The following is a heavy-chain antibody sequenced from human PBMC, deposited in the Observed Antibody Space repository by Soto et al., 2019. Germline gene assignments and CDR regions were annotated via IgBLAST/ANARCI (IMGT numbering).Heavy chain of an antibody. V-gene: IGHV1-2*02. CDR2: INLNRVRT. CDR1: TFDH. CDR3: AREVCTGCNECFDY. D-gene: IGHD2-8*01. Sequence: GASVKVSCNAPTFDHLHWVRQAPEQGLEWMGWINLNRVRTHCPEQFQGRVTMTWDTSISTVSRELNCLTSDDTAVYFSAREVCTGCNECFDYRGQGVRVTV. J-gene: IGHJ4*02.